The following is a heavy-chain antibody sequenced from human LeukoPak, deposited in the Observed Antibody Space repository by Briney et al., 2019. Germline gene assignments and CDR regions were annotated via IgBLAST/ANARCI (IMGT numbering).Heavy chain of an antibody. CDR1: GFTFTSHA. CDR3: AKAVVYDSNANYFDY. CDR2: MSGTGGSA. V-gene: IGHV3-23*01. J-gene: IGHJ4*02. D-gene: IGHD3-22*01. Sequence: GSLRLSCAASGFTFTSHAMSWVRQAPGKGLEWVSGMSGTGGSAYYADSVKGRFTISRDNSKNTLYLQMNSLRAEDTAVYYCAKAVVYDSNANYFDYWGQGTLVTVSS.